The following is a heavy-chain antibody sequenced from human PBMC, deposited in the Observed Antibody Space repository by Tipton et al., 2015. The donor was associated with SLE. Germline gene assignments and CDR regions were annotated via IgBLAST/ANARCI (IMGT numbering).Heavy chain of an antibody. Sequence: RSLRLSCAASGFTFDDYATHWVRQAPGKGLEWVSGISWNSGSIGYADSVKGRFTISRDNAKNSLYLQMNSLRAEDTALYYCAKDSSSWFDAFDIWGQGTMVTVSS. D-gene: IGHD6-13*01. CDR2: ISWNSGSI. J-gene: IGHJ3*02. CDR1: GFTFDDYA. CDR3: AKDSSSWFDAFDI. V-gene: IGHV3-9*01.